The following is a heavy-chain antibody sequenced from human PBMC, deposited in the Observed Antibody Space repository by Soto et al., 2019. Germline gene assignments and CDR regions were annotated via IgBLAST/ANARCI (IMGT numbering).Heavy chain of an antibody. Sequence: SETLSLACTVSGGSISSYYWSWIRQPPGKGLEWIGYIYYSGSTNYNPSLKSRVTISVDTSKNQFSLKLSSVTAADTVVFYCARGIAMVRGVPRWFAPWGQGTLVTVSS. V-gene: IGHV4-59*12. D-gene: IGHD3-10*01. CDR2: IYYSGST. CDR3: ARGIAMVRGVPRWFAP. CDR1: GGSISSYY. J-gene: IGHJ5*02.